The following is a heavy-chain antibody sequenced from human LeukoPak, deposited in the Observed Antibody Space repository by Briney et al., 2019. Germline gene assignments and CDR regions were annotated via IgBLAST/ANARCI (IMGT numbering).Heavy chain of an antibody. D-gene: IGHD3-22*01. CDR1: GLTVSSNY. Sequence: GGSLRLSCAASGLTVSSNYMTWVRQAPGKGLEWVSVLHSAGGTYYADYVKGRFTISRHISKNTVYLQMNSLRAEDTAVYYCAREGYDSSGYPRLLDYWGQGTLVTVSS. CDR2: LHSAGGT. CDR3: AREGYDSSGYPRLLDY. J-gene: IGHJ4*02. V-gene: IGHV3-53*04.